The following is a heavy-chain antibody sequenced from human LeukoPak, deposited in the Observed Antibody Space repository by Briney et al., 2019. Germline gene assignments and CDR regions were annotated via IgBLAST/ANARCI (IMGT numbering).Heavy chain of an antibody. D-gene: IGHD2-2*01. CDR1: GYTFTTYA. J-gene: IGHJ4*02. CDR3: ARPVGYCSSTSCPADY. Sequence: ASVKVSCKASGYTFTTYAMHWVRQAPGQRLEWMGWINVGNGNTKYSQKFQGRVTITRDTSASTAYMELSSLGSEDTAVYYCARPVGYCSSTSCPADYWGQGTLVTVSS. V-gene: IGHV1-3*01. CDR2: INVGNGNT.